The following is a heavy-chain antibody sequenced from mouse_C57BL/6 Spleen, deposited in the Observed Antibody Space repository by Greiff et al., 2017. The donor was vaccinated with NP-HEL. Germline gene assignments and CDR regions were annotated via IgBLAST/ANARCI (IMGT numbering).Heavy chain of an antibody. V-gene: IGHV1-81*01. D-gene: IGHD1-3*01. CDR3: ASNSAWFAY. Sequence: SGAELARPGASVKLSCKASGYTFTSYGISWVKQRTGQGLEWIGEIYPRSGNTYYNEKFKGKATLTADKSSSTAYMELRSLTSEDSAVYFCASNSAWFAYWGQGTLVTVSA. CDR1: GYTFTSYG. J-gene: IGHJ3*01. CDR2: IYPRSGNT.